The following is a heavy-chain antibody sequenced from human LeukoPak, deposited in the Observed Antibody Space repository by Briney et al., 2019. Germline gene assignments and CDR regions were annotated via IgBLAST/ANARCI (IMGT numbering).Heavy chain of an antibody. Sequence: GGSLRLSCAASGFTFSNYAMSWVRQAPGKGLEWVSLIGGSGNNIYYANSVKGRFTISRDNSKNTLYLQMNSLRAEDTAVYYCARGSTSTWYDYWGQGILVTVSS. CDR3: ARGSTSTWYDY. D-gene: IGHD6-13*01. V-gene: IGHV3-23*01. CDR2: IGGSGNNI. CDR1: GFTFSNYA. J-gene: IGHJ4*02.